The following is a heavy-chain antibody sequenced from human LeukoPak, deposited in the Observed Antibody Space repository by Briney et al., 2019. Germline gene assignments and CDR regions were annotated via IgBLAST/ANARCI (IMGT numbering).Heavy chain of an antibody. CDR1: GFSFRTYW. V-gene: IGHV3-74*01. J-gene: IGHJ4*02. D-gene: IGHD3-10*01. CDR3: ARAGNYYFEY. CDR2: INSDGSTT. Sequence: GGSLRLSCAASGFSFRTYWMHWVRQTPGQGLVWVSRINSDGSTTNYADSVKGRFTVSRDNAQNTLYLQMSSLRAEDTAVYYCARAGNYYFEYWGQGALVTVSS.